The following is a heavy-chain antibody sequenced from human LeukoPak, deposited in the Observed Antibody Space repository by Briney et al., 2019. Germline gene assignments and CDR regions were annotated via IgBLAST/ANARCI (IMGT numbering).Heavy chain of an antibody. CDR2: MYYSGST. CDR1: GGSISSYY. CDR3: ARAYYDFWSGYEYYFDY. Sequence: SETLSLTCTVSGGSISSYYWSWIRQPPGKGLEWIGYMYYSGSTNYNPSLKSRVTISVDTSKNQFSLKLSSVTAADTAVYYCARAYYDFWSGYEYYFDYWGQGTLVTVSS. D-gene: IGHD3-3*01. V-gene: IGHV4-59*01. J-gene: IGHJ4*02.